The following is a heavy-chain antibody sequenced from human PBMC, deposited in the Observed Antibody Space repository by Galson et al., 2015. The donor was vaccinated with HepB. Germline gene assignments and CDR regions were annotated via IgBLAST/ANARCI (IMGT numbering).Heavy chain of an antibody. CDR1: GFTFTTYL. Sequence: SLRLSCAASGFTFTTYLMIWVRQAPGKGLEWVANIKQDGSGKNYVDSVKGRFTISRDNAKNSLYLQMDNLRAEDTAVYHCARGGREYSSFCGQGTLFTVSS. J-gene: IGHJ4*02. V-gene: IGHV3-7*04. CDR2: IKQDGSGK. CDR3: ARGGREYSSF. D-gene: IGHD2/OR15-2a*01.